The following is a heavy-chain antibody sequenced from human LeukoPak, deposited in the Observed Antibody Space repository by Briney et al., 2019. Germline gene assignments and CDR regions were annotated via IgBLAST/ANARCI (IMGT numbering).Heavy chain of an antibody. D-gene: IGHD1-1*01. CDR3: ARDAPERRNAFDI. J-gene: IGHJ3*02. CDR2: IYSGGST. V-gene: IGHV3-53*01. Sequence: PGGSLRLSCAASGFTVSSNCMSWVRQAPGKGLEWVSVIYSGGSTYYADSVKGRFTISRDNSKNTLYLQMNSLRAEDTAVYYCARDAPERRNAFDIWGQGTMVTVSS. CDR1: GFTVSSNC.